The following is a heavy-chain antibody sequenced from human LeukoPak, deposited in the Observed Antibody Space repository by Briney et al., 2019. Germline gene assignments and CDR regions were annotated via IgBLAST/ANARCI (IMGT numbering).Heavy chain of an antibody. CDR2: TSGSGGST. D-gene: IGHD3-3*01. J-gene: IGHJ5*02. CDR3: AKGKSITIFGVVSPIDP. CDR1: GFTFSSYA. Sequence: GGSLRLSCAASGFTFSSYAMSWVRQAPGKGLEWVSATSGSGGSTYYADSVKGRFTISRDNSKNTLYLQMNSLRAEDTAVYYCAKGKSITIFGVVSPIDPWGQGTLVTGSS. V-gene: IGHV3-23*01.